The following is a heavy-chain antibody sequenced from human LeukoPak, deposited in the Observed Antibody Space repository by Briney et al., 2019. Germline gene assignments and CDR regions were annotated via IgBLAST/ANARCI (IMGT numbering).Heavy chain of an antibody. CDR2: IYSGGST. D-gene: IGHD1-26*01. CDR3: AREGATTPYFDY. V-gene: IGHV3-53*04. Sequence: PGGSLRLSCAASGDYWMSWVRQAPGKGLEWVSVIYSGGSTYYADSVKGRFTISRHNSKNTLYLQMNSLRAEDTAVYYCAREGATTPYFDYWGQGTLVTVSS. J-gene: IGHJ4*02. CDR1: GDYW.